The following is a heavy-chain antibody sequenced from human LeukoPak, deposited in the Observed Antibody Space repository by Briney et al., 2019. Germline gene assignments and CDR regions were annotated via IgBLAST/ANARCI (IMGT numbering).Heavy chain of an antibody. CDR2: IKQDGGQN. D-gene: IGHD2-15*01. Sequence: GGSLRLSCAASGFTFSSYAMSWVRQVPGKGLEWVASIKQDGGQNHYLDSVKGRFTISRDNAKSSLFLQLNSLSAEDTAMYYCARWDAYCTGGSCYFGGFAFDIWGQGTVVTVSS. CDR1: GFTFSSYA. V-gene: IGHV3-7*01. CDR3: ARWDAYCTGGSCYFGGFAFDI. J-gene: IGHJ3*02.